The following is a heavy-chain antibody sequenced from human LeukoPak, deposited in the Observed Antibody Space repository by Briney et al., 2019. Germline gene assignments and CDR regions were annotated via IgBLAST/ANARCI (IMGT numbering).Heavy chain of an antibody. V-gene: IGHV3-43D*03. CDR2: ISWDGYST. Sequence: GGSLRHSCAASGFTFDDYAMHWVRQAPGKGLEWVSFISWDGYSTYYADSVKGRFTISRDNSKNSLYLQMNSLRTEDTALYYCAKDMYPSHIVVVPAGSFPGYWGQGTLVTVSS. CDR1: GFTFDDYA. CDR3: AKDMYPSHIVVVPAGSFPGY. J-gene: IGHJ4*02. D-gene: IGHD2-2*01.